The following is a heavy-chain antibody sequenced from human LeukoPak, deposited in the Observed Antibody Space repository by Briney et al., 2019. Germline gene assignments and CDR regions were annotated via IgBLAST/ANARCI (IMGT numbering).Heavy chain of an antibody. CDR3: ARDGVAAAGTRSYYYYYMDV. CDR2: TNWDGGST. V-gene: IGHV3-43*01. J-gene: IGHJ6*03. Sequence: GGSLRLSCAASGFIFDIYTMHWVRQAPGKGLEWVSLTNWDGGSTYYADSVKGRFTISRDNSKNTLYLQMNSLRAEDTAVHYCARDGVAAAGTRSYYYYYMDVWGKGTTVTISS. CDR1: GFIFDIYT. D-gene: IGHD6-13*01.